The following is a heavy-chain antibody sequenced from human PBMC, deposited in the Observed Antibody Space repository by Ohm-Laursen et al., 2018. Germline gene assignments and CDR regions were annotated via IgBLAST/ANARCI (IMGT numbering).Heavy chain of an antibody. J-gene: IGHJ4*02. CDR2: IYYSGST. Sequence: SDTLSLTCTVSGGSISSYYWSWIRQHPGKGLEWIGYIYYSGSTYYNPSLKSRVTISVDTSKNQFPLKLSSVTAADTAVYYCASAYDSSGYYFFDYWGQGTLVTVSS. D-gene: IGHD3-22*01. V-gene: IGHV4-59*06. CDR1: GGSISSYY. CDR3: ASAYDSSGYYFFDY.